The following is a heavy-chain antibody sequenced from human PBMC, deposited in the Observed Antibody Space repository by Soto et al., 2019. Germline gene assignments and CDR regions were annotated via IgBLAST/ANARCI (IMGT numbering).Heavy chain of an antibody. Sequence: LSLTCAVSGGSISSSNWWSWVRQPPGKGLEWIGEIYHSGSTNYNPSLKSRVTISVDKSKNQFSLKLSSVTAADTAVYYCARVGYSYGRTFTDYWGQGTLVTVSS. V-gene: IGHV4-4*02. CDR3: ARVGYSYGRTFTDY. J-gene: IGHJ4*02. D-gene: IGHD5-18*01. CDR1: GGSISSSNW. CDR2: IYHSGST.